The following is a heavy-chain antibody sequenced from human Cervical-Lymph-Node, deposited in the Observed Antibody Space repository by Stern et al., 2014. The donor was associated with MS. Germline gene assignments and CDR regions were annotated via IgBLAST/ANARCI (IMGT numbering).Heavy chain of an antibody. CDR1: GGSISSSNW. D-gene: IGHD1-26*01. J-gene: IGHJ3*02. V-gene: IGHV4-4*02. CDR2: IYYSGST. Sequence: QVQLQESGPGLVKPSGTLSLTCTVSGGSISSSNWWNWVRQPPGKGLEWIGEIYYSGSTNYNPSLKSRVTISVDKSKNQFSLKVTSVSAADTAVYYCAREAYSGTYSGMEMRAFDIWGQGTAVTVSS. CDR3: AREAYSGTYSGMEMRAFDI.